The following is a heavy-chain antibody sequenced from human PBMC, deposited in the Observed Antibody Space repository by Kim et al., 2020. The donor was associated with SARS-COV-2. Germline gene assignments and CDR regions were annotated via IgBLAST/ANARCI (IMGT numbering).Heavy chain of an antibody. CDR3: ARDLHKVRGIFPCFYGMDV. D-gene: IGHD3-10*01. J-gene: IGHJ6*04. CDR1: EFTFSSYE. V-gene: IGHV3-48*03. Sequence: GGSLRLSCAASEFTFSSYEMNWVRQAPGKGLEWVSYISSGGTNKYYADSVKGRFTISRDNAKSSLYLQMNSLGVEDTAVYYCARDLHKVRGIFPCFYGMDVWGKGNTVTVSS. CDR2: ISSGGTNK.